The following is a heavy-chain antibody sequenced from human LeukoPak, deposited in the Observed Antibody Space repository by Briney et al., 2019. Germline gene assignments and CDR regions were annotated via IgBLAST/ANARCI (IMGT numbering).Heavy chain of an antibody. Sequence: GASVKVSCKASGGTFSSYAISWVRQAPGQGLEWMGGIIPIFGTANYAQKFQGRVTITADKSTSTAYMELSSLRSEDTAVYYCARERYSSSWYRQHWGQGTLVTVSS. V-gene: IGHV1-69*06. D-gene: IGHD6-13*01. CDR3: ARERYSSSWYRQH. CDR2: IIPIFGTA. J-gene: IGHJ1*01. CDR1: GGTFSSYA.